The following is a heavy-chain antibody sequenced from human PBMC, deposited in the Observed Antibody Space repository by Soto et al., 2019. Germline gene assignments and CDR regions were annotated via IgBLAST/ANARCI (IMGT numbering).Heavy chain of an antibody. CDR3: ARGPDYYDSTGYPD. Sequence: QVQLVESGGGVVQPGRSLRLSCAASGFTFSSYAMHWVRQAPGKGLEWVAVISYDGSNKNYADSVKGRFTISRDNSKNTLYLQMNSLRAEDTAVYYCARGPDYYDSTGYPDWGQGTLVTVSS. CDR1: GFTFSSYA. J-gene: IGHJ4*02. D-gene: IGHD3-22*01. V-gene: IGHV3-30-3*01. CDR2: ISYDGSNK.